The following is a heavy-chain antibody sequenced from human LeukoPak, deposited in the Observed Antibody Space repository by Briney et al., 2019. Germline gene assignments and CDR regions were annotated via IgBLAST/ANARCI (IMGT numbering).Heavy chain of an antibody. J-gene: IGHJ4*02. V-gene: IGHV4-34*01. CDR3: ARGHSSVVTAIPYYFDF. CDR2: IYHSGST. Sequence: SETLSLTCAVYGGSFSGYYWSWILQPPGKGLEWIGEIYHSGSTNYNPSLKSRVTISVDTSKNQFSLKLSSVTAADMAVCYCARGHSSVVTAIPYYFDFWGQGTLVTVSS. D-gene: IGHD2-21*02. CDR1: GGSFSGYY.